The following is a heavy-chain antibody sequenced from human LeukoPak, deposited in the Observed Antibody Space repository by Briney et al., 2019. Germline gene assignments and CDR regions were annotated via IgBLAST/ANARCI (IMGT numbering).Heavy chain of an antibody. D-gene: IGHD7-27*01. V-gene: IGHV3-7*04. CDR3: ARGAWGFDY. CDR1: GFSFSSYW. Sequence: GGSLRLSCAASGFSFSSYWMSWVRQAPGRGLEWVATIKPDGGEKYYVDSVKGRFTISRDNAKNSLFLQMDSLRAEGTAVYYCARGAWGFDYWGQGTLVTVSS. CDR2: IKPDGGEK. J-gene: IGHJ4*02.